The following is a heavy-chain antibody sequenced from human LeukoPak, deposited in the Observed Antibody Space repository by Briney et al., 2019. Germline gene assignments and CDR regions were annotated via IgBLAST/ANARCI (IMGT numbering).Heavy chain of an antibody. V-gene: IGHV4-31*03. J-gene: IGHJ5*02. Sequence: PSQTLSPTCTVSGGSISSGGYYWRWIRQHPGKGLEWIGYIYYSGNTYYSPSLKSRLIISIDTSKNQFSLKLSSVTAADTAVYYCARGQDDYSSFYTWFDPWGQGTLVTVSS. D-gene: IGHD4-11*01. CDR1: GGSISSGGYY. CDR3: ARGQDDYSSFYTWFDP. CDR2: IYYSGNT.